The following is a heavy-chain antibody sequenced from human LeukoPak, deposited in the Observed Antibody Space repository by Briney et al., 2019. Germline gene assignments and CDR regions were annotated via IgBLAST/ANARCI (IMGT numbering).Heavy chain of an antibody. CDR2: IYYSGST. CDR3: ARLSSGYYDSSGPYFDY. D-gene: IGHD3-22*01. J-gene: IGHJ4*02. CDR1: GGSISSSSYY. V-gene: IGHV4-61*05. Sequence: SETLSLTCTVSGGSISSSSYYWGWIRQPPGKGLEWIGYIYYSGSTNYNPSLKSRVTISVDTSKNQFSLKLSSVTAADTAVYYCARLSSGYYDSSGPYFDYWGQGTLVTVSS.